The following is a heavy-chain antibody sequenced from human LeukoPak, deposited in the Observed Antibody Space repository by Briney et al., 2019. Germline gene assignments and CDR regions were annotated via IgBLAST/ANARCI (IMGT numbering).Heavy chain of an antibody. J-gene: IGHJ3*02. D-gene: IGHD6-13*01. Sequence: ASVKVSCKASGYTFTGYYVHWVRQAPGQGLEWMGRINPNSGDTNYAQKFQGRVTMTRDTSISTAYMELSRLRSDDTAVYYCAASGVAAGTLAAFDIWGRGTMVAVSS. CDR1: GYTFTGYY. CDR3: AASGVAAGTLAAFDI. CDR2: INPNSGDT. V-gene: IGHV1-2*06.